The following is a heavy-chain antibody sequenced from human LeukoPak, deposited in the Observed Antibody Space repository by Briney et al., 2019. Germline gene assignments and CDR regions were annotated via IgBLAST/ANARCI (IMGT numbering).Heavy chain of an antibody. V-gene: IGHV4-30-4*01. Sequence: PSQTLSLTCTVSGGSISSGDYYWSWIRQPPGKGLGWIGYIYYSGSTYYNPSLKSRVTISVDTSKNQFSLKLSSVTAADTAVYYCARGSDSSGYEDWGQGTLVTVSS. D-gene: IGHD3-22*01. J-gene: IGHJ4*02. CDR3: ARGSDSSGYED. CDR1: GGSISSGDYY. CDR2: IYYSGST.